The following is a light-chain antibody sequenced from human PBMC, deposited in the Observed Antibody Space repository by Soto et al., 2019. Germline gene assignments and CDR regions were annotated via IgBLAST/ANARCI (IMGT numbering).Light chain of an antibody. CDR2: LGS. Sequence: DIVMTQFPVSLPVTPGEPACISCRSSQSLLHSNGYYYLDWYLQRPGQCPQLLIYLGSNRAPGVPDRFSGSGSGTDFTLKISRVEAEDVGVYYCMQPLQSWTFGQGTKVDIK. J-gene: IGKJ1*01. CDR1: QSLLHSNGYYY. CDR3: MQPLQSWT. V-gene: IGKV2-28*01.